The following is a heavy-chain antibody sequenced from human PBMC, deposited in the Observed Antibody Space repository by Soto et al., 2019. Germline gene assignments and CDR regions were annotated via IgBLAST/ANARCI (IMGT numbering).Heavy chain of an antibody. CDR1: GGSFSGYY. Sequence: QVQLQQWGAGLLKPSETLSLTCAVYGGSFSGYYWTWIRQPPGTGLEWIGEINHSGSTNYNPSLKRRVPISVDTSKHQFSLTLTSVTAADKAVYYCARDKITGLFDYWGQGTLVTVSS. J-gene: IGHJ4*02. CDR2: INHSGST. D-gene: IGHD2-8*02. V-gene: IGHV4-34*01. CDR3: ARDKITGLFDY.